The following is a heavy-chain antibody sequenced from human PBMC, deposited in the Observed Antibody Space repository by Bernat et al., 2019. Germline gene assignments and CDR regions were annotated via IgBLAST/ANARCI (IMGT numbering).Heavy chain of an antibody. CDR3: ARDLVPAAIRSAGDMDV. CDR2: IKQDGSEK. J-gene: IGHJ6*03. CDR1: GFTFSSYW. D-gene: IGHD2-2*01. Sequence: EVQLVESGGGLVQPGGSLRLSCAASGFTFSSYWMSWVRQAPGKGLEWVANIKQDGSEKYYVDSVKGRFTISRDNAKNSLYLQMNSLRAEDTAVYYWARDLVPAAIRSAGDMDVWGKGTTVTVSS. V-gene: IGHV3-7*01.